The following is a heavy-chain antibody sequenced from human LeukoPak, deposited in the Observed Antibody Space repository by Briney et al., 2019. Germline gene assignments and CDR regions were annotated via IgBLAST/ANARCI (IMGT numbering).Heavy chain of an antibody. J-gene: IGHJ4*02. CDR3: AKAEGYGARDY. D-gene: IGHD5-18*01. CDR1: GYTFTSYY. Sequence: ASVKVSCKTSGYTFTSYYIYWVRQAPGQGLESTGIINPSGGITTYSQKFHGRVTMTRDTSTRTVYMELNNLTSGDTAIYYCAKAEGYGARDYWGQGTLVTVSS. V-gene: IGHV1-46*01. CDR2: INPSGGIT.